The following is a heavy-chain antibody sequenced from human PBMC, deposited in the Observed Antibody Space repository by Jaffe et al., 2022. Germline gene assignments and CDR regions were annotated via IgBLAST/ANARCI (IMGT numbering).Heavy chain of an antibody. CDR1: GFTFSSYE. Sequence: EVQLVESGGGLVQPGGSLRLSCAASGFTFSSYEMNWVRQAPGKGLEWVSYISSSGSTIYYADSVKGRFTISRDNAKNSLYLQMNSLRAEDTAVYYCAKLGSSSYYYYMDVWGKGTTVTVSS. D-gene: IGHD6-13*01. V-gene: IGHV3-48*03. CDR2: ISSSGSTI. CDR3: AKLGSSSYYYYMDV. J-gene: IGHJ6*03.